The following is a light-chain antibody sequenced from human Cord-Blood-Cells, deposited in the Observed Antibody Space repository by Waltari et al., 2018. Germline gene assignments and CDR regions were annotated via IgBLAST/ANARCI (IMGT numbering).Light chain of an antibody. CDR3: CSYAGSSTWV. CDR1: RRDVGSYNL. J-gene: IGLJ3*02. CDR2: EVI. Sequence: QSALTQPASVSGSPGQSITISCTGTRRDVGSYNLVSWYPQHPGKAPKLMIYEVIKRPSGVSNRFSGSKSGNTASLTISGLQAEDEADYYCCSYAGSSTWVFGGGTKLTVL. V-gene: IGLV2-23*02.